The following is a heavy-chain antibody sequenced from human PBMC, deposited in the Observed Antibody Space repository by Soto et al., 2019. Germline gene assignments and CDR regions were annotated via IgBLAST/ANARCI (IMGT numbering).Heavy chain of an antibody. CDR1: GGSISSYY. J-gene: IGHJ6*02. D-gene: IGHD3-3*01. CDR3: ARDRVDYGMEV. CDR2: IYYSGST. Sequence: PSETLSLTCTVSGGSISSYYWSWIRQPPGKGLEWIGYIYYSGSTNYNPSLKSRVTISVDTSKKQFSLKLSSVTAADTAVYYCARDRVDYGMEVWGQGTKVTVS. V-gene: IGHV4-59*01.